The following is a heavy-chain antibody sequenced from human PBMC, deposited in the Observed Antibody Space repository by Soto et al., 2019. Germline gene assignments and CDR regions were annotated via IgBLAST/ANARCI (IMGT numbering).Heavy chain of an antibody. J-gene: IGHJ6*02. V-gene: IGHV3-7*01. CDR2: IKQDGSEK. CDR1: GFTFRSYW. Sequence: EVQLVESGGGLVQPGGSLRLSCTASGFTFRSYWMKWVRQAPGKGLEWVANIKQDGSEKYYMDSVKGRFTISRDNTKNLLYLQMNSLRAEDTALYYCAGRNAMDVWGQGTTVTVSS. CDR3: AGRNAMDV.